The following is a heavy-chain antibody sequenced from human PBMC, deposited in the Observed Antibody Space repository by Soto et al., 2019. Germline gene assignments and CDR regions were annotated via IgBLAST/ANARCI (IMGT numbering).Heavy chain of an antibody. CDR3: ARGLPTTVTILQS. J-gene: IGHJ5*02. D-gene: IGHD4-17*01. Sequence: QVQLVQSGAEVKKPGASVKVSCKASGFPFAGNTVLWVRQAPGQGLEWMGWINVGNGNTKLSQKFRGRFTLARDTSASTAYMELSSLRSEDTAVYYCARGLPTTVTILQSWGQGTLVTVAS. CDR2: INVGNGNT. CDR1: GFPFAGNT. V-gene: IGHV1-3*01.